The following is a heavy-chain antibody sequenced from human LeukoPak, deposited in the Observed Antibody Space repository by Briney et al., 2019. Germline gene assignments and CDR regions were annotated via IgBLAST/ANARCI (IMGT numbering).Heavy chain of an antibody. Sequence: RGSLRLSCAPSGFTLSSYWTHWVRQAPGKGLGWVSRINSDGRSTSYADYVKATFTISRDNAKNTLYLQMNSLRAKATDVYSCARGRPPYSSSSTSLGYWGQGTLVTVSS. V-gene: IGHV3-74*01. J-gene: IGHJ4*02. D-gene: IGHD6-6*01. CDR2: INSDGRST. CDR3: ARGRPPYSSSSTSLGY. CDR1: GFTLSSYW.